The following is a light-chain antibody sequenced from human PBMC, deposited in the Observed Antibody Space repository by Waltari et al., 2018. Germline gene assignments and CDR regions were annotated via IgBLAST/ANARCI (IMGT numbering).Light chain of an antibody. CDR1: QSVLYSSNNKHY. V-gene: IGKV4-1*01. J-gene: IGKJ3*01. CDR2: WAS. Sequence: DIVMTQSPDSLAVSLGERATINCKSSQSVLYSSNNKHYLAWYQQKPGHPPKLLIYWASTRESGVPDRFSGSGSGTDFTLTISSLQAEDVAVYYCQQYYSTPLTFGPGTKVDIK. CDR3: QQYYSTPLT.